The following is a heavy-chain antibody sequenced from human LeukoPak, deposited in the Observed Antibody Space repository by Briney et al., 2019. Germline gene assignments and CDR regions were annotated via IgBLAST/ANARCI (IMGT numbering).Heavy chain of an antibody. Sequence: PSETLSLTCTVSGGSISSSSYYWGWIRQPPGKGLEWIGSIYYSGSTYYNPSLKSRVTISVDTSKNQFSLKLSSVTAADTAVYYCARGPYGDYGDYWGQGTLVTVSS. J-gene: IGHJ4*02. CDR1: GGSISSSSYY. CDR3: ARGPYGDYGDY. V-gene: IGHV4-39*07. D-gene: IGHD4-17*01. CDR2: IYYSGST.